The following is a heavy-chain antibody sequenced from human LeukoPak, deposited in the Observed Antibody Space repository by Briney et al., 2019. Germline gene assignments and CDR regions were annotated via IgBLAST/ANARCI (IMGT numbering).Heavy chain of an antibody. Sequence: TSETLSLTCTVSGGSITSYYWTWIRQPPGKGLEWIGYIYHSGSTTSFNPSLKSRATISLDTSKNQFSLKLSSVTAADTAVYYCARRDSSRWREGSFDIWGQGTMVTVSS. CDR1: GGSITSYY. V-gene: IGHV4-59*01. D-gene: IGHD4-11*01. CDR2: IYHSGSTT. J-gene: IGHJ3*02. CDR3: ARRDSSRWREGSFDI.